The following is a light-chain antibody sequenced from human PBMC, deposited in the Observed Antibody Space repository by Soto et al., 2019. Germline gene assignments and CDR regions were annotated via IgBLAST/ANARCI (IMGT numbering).Light chain of an antibody. V-gene: IGKV3-20*01. Sequence: ETVLTQSPDTLSLSPGERVTLSCRASQSVTNNYLAWYQQKPGQGPRLLIHGASSRAADTPDRFSGSGSGTDFTLTISRLEPEDFALYYCHQYGATPGTFGQGTKLDIK. CDR1: QSVTNNY. J-gene: IGKJ1*01. CDR2: GAS. CDR3: HQYGATPGT.